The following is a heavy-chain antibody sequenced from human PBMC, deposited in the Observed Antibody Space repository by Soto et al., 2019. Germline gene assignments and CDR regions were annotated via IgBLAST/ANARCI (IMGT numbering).Heavy chain of an antibody. CDR2: INPDSGVT. V-gene: IGHV1-2*02. Sequence: QVQLVQSGAEVKKPGASVKVSCKASGYTFIGYHIHWVRQAPGQGLEWMGWINPDSGVTNYAQKLQGRVTMTRDASITTVYLELTRLRSDDTAVYYCARPPPSWKIGSFDFWGQGTLVSVSS. D-gene: IGHD1-1*01. CDR1: GYTFIGYH. CDR3: ARPPPSWKIGSFDF. J-gene: IGHJ4*02.